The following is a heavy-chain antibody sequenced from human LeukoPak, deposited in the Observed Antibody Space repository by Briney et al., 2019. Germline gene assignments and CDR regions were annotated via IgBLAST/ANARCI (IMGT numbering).Heavy chain of an antibody. CDR1: GDTFSSYA. Sequence: PGASVKVSCKASGDTFSSYAISWVRQAPGQGLEWMGGIIPIFGTANYAQKFQGRVTITADESTSTAYMELSSLRSEDTAVYYCAMRYCSGGSCYSSWFDPWGQGTLVTVSS. CDR3: AMRYCSGGSCYSSWFDP. D-gene: IGHD2-15*01. J-gene: IGHJ5*02. CDR2: IIPIFGTA. V-gene: IGHV1-69*13.